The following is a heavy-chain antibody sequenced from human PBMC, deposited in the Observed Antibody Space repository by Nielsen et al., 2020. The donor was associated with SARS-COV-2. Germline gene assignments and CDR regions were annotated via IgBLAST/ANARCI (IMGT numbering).Heavy chain of an antibody. CDR3: AKDMYGDPRVFDY. J-gene: IGHJ4*02. V-gene: IGHV3-9*01. Sequence: GGSLRLSCAASGFTFDHYAMHWVRQAPGKGLEWVSGISWNSGSIGYADSVKGRFTISRDNAKNSLYLQMNSLRAEDTALYYCAKDMYGDPRVFDYWGQGTLVTVSS. CDR2: ISWNSGSI. CDR1: GFTFDHYA. D-gene: IGHD2-21*02.